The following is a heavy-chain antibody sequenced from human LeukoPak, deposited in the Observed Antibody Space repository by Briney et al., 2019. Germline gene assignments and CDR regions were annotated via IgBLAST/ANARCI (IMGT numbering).Heavy chain of an antibody. J-gene: IGHJ4*02. CDR3: ARDLPKRVTTQFNFDY. Sequence: SGGSLRLSCAASGFTFSSYSMNWVRQAPGKGLEWVSSISSSSSYIYYADSVKGRFTISRDNAKNSLYLQMNSLRAEDTAVYYCARDLPKRVTTQFNFDYWGQGTLVTVSS. V-gene: IGHV3-21*01. CDR2: ISSSSSYI. D-gene: IGHD4-17*01. CDR1: GFTFSSYS.